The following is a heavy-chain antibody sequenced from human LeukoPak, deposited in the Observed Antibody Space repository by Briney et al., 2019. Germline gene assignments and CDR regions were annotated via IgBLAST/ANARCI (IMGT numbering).Heavy chain of an antibody. Sequence: SETLSLTCAVYGVSLSAYYWNWIRQPPGKGLEWVGEINHSGSTNYSPSLKSRVTISVDTSKNQFSLKLSSVTAADTAVYYCARGSGELRVPLDYWGQGTLVTVSS. J-gene: IGHJ4*02. CDR2: INHSGST. CDR1: GVSLSAYY. V-gene: IGHV4-34*01. D-gene: IGHD1-26*01. CDR3: ARGSGELRVPLDY.